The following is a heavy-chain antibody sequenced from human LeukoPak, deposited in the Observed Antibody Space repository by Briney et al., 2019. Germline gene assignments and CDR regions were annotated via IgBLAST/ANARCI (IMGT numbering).Heavy chain of an antibody. CDR3: ARVSSGRYFLFIAA. J-gene: IGHJ4*02. Sequence: GGSLILSCLVAEFSFSNYWLGCVRQAPGKGREGVVSINQAGSEKYYLSSVKGRFTTTRDNDENSAYLQLNSMLAEQTSVYYCARVSSGRYFLFIAAWSQGTLVTVPS. D-gene: IGHD1-26*01. V-gene: IGHV3-7*01. CDR1: EFSFSNYW. CDR2: INQAGSEK.